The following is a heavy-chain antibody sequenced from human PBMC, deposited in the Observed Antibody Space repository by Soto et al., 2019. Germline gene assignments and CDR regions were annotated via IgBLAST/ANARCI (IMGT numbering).Heavy chain of an antibody. V-gene: IGHV4-59*08. CDR1: GGSISSYY. Sequence: PSETLSLTCTVSGGSISSYYWSWIRQPPGKGLEWIGYIYYSGSTNYNPSLKSRVTISVDTSKNQFSLKLSSVTAADAAVYYCARSGRHDYGDANFDYWGQGTLVTVSS. CDR2: IYYSGST. D-gene: IGHD4-17*01. CDR3: ARSGRHDYGDANFDY. J-gene: IGHJ4*02.